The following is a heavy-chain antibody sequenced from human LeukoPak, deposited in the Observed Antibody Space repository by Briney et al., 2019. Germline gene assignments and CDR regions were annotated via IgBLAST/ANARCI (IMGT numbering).Heavy chain of an antibody. Sequence: GESLQISCQGSGYIFTSYWISWVRQMPGKGLEWMGRIDPSDSYTNYSPSFQGHVTISADKSNSTAYLQWSHLKASDTAMDYWGYYGSGEGYWGQGTLVTVSS. V-gene: IGHV5-10-1*01. D-gene: IGHD3-10*01. J-gene: IGHJ4*02. CDR2: IDPSDSYT. CDR1: GYIFTSYW. CDR3: GYYGSGEGY.